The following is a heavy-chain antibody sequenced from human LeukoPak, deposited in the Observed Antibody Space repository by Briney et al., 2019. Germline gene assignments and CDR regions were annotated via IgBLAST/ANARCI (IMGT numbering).Heavy chain of an antibody. V-gene: IGHV4-59*01. D-gene: IGHD4-23*01. CDR1: GGSISSYY. CDR3: ARQYGGNLSYFDL. CDR2: IYYSGST. Sequence: SETLSLTCTVSGGSISSYYWSWIRQPPGKGLEWIGYIYYSGSTNYNPSLKSRVTISVDTSKNQFSLKLSSVTAADTAVYYCARQYGGNLSYFDLWGRSTLVTVSS. J-gene: IGHJ2*01.